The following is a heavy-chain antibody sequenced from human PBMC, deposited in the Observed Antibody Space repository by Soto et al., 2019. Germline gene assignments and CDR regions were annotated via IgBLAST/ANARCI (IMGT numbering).Heavy chain of an antibody. V-gene: IGHV4-31*03. J-gene: IGHJ3*02. CDR1: GGSISRDNYY. D-gene: IGHD3-16*01. Sequence: QVQLQESGPGLVKPSQTLSLTCTVSGGSISRDNYYWSWIRQHPGKGLEWIGYIYYSGSTYYNPSLKCRITLSVDTSKKQFSLKLSSVTAADTAMYYCARFSMLIVPREGDRDAFDIWGQGTMVTVSS. CDR2: IYYSGST. CDR3: ARFSMLIVPREGDRDAFDI.